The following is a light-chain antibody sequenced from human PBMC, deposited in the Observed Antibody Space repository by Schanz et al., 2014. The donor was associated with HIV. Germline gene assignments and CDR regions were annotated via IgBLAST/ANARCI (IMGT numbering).Light chain of an antibody. Sequence: QSALTQPASVSGSPGQSISISCTGTSGDVGSYNYVSWYQQHPGKAPKLMIYDVTNRPSGVSDRFSGSKSGITASLTISGLQAEDEGDYYCCSYTTSHTFVFGTGTKLTVL. CDR3: CSYTTSHTFV. CDR2: DVT. V-gene: IGLV2-14*03. J-gene: IGLJ1*01. CDR1: SGDVGSYNY.